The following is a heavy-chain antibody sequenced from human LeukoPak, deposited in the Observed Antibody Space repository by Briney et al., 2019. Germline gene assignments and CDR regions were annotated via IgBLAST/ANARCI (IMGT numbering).Heavy chain of an antibody. J-gene: IGHJ6*02. CDR3: ATYKNWVAGDV. CDR2: IKEDESQE. Sequence: GGSLRLSCAASGFSFSDSWMSWVRQAPGKGPEWVANIKEDESQEHYADSVKGRFTVSRDNAKNSLFLQMNSLRVEDTAVYYCATYKNWVAGDVWGQGTTVTVSS. V-gene: IGHV3-7*01. D-gene: IGHD7-27*01. CDR1: GFSFSDSW.